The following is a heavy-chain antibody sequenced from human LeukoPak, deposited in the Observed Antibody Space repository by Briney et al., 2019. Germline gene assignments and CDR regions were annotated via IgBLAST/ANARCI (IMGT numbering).Heavy chain of an antibody. D-gene: IGHD4-17*01. CDR1: GYTFTSYD. Sequence: ASVTVSCKASGYTFTSYDINWVRQAPGQGLEWMGWMNPNSGNTGYAQKFQGRVTMTRNTSISTAYMELSSLRSEDTAVYYCARGRAFSYGDYRSDYWGQGTLVTVSS. V-gene: IGHV1-8*01. J-gene: IGHJ4*02. CDR2: MNPNSGNT. CDR3: ARGRAFSYGDYRSDY.